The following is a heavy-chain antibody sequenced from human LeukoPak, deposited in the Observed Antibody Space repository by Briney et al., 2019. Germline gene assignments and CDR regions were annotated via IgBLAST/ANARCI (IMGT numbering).Heavy chain of an antibody. CDR2: ISSSSSYI. J-gene: IGHJ3*02. D-gene: IGHD3-16*01. V-gene: IGHV3-21*04. CDR3: AKDIYTIDAFDI. CDR1: GFTFSSYS. Sequence: GGSLRLSCAASGFTFSSYSMNWVRQAPGKGLEWVSSISSSSSYIYHADSVKGRFTISRDTSNNTLYLQMKSLRAEDTAVYYCAKDIYTIDAFDIWGQGTMVTVSS.